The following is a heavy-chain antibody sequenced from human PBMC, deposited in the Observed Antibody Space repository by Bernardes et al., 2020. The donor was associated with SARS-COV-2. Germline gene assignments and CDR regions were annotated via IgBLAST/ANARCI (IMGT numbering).Heavy chain of an antibody. CDR2: INHSGST. V-gene: IGHV4-34*01. J-gene: IGHJ6*02. D-gene: IGHD3-3*01. Sequence: SETLSLTCAVYGGSFSGYYWSWIRQPPGKGLEWIGEINHSGSTHYNPSLKSRVTISADTSKNQFSLKLSSVTAADTAVYYCARRLYDFWSAPRGYYYYGMDVWGQGTTVTVSS. CDR3: ARRLYDFWSAPRGYYYYGMDV. CDR1: GGSFSGYY.